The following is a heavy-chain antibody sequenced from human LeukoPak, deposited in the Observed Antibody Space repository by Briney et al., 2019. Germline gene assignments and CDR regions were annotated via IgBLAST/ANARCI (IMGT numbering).Heavy chain of an antibody. V-gene: IGHV3-15*01. CDR1: GFTFSNAW. D-gene: IGHD3-9*01. Sequence: GGSPRLFCEASGFTFSNAWMSWVRQAPGKGPELVGRIKSKTDGGTTDYAAPVKGRFTISRDDSKNTLYLQMNSLKTEDTAVYYCTTRLRYFDWTIYDFDYWGQGTLVTVSS. J-gene: IGHJ4*02. CDR2: IKSKTDGGTT. CDR3: TTRLRYFDWTIYDFDY.